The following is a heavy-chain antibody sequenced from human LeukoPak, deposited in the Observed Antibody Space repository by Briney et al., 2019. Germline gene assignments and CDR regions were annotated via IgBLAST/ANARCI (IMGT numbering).Heavy chain of an antibody. CDR3: ARAYSSSWFSDY. D-gene: IGHD6-13*01. CDR1: GYSFTSYW. CDR2: IYPGDSDT. V-gene: IGHV5-51*01. J-gene: IGHJ4*02. Sequence: GESLKISCKGSGYSFTSYWIGWVRQLPGKGLEGMGIIYPGDSDTRYSPSFQGQVTISADKSISTAYLQWSSLKASDTAIYYCARAYSSSWFSDYWGQGTLVTVSS.